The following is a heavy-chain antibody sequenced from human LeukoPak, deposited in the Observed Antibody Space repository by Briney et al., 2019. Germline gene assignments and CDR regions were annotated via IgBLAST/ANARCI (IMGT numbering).Heavy chain of an antibody. Sequence: ASVKVSFKASGYSFTSYGISWVRQAPGQGLEWMGWISAYNGNTNYAQKLQGRVTMTTDTSTSTAYMELRSLRSDDTAVYYCARDGRISSYYDFWSGSPDQENWFDPWGQGTLVTVSS. CDR2: ISAYNGNT. J-gene: IGHJ5*02. D-gene: IGHD3-3*01. CDR1: GYSFTSYG. CDR3: ARDGRISSYYDFWSGSPDQENWFDP. V-gene: IGHV1-18*01.